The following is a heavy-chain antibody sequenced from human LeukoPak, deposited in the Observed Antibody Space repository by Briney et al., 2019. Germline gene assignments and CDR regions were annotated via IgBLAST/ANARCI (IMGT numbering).Heavy chain of an antibody. Sequence: GGSLRLSCAAAGFTFSSYAMSWVRQAPGKGLEWVSAISGSGGSTYYADSVKGRFTICRDNSENTLYLKMHSLRGGHTAVYYCAKYRRRTERYNWFDPWGQRTLVSVST. CDR3: AKYRRRTERYNWFDP. V-gene: IGHV3-23*01. CDR1: GFTFSSYA. J-gene: IGHJ5*02. CDR2: ISGSGGST. D-gene: IGHD1-14*01.